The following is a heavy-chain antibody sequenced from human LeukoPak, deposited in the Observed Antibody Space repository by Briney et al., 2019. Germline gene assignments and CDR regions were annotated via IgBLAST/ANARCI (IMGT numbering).Heavy chain of an antibody. J-gene: IGHJ5*02. CDR2: INHSGST. CDR1: GGSFSGYY. Sequence: KPSETLSLTCAVYGGSFSGYYWSWIRQPPGKGLEWIGEINHSGSTNYNPSLKSRVTISVDTSKNQFSLKLSSVTAADTAVYYGARGRYSSSWYNWIDPWGQGTLVTVSS. D-gene: IGHD6-13*01. CDR3: ARGRYSSSWYNWIDP. V-gene: IGHV4-34*01.